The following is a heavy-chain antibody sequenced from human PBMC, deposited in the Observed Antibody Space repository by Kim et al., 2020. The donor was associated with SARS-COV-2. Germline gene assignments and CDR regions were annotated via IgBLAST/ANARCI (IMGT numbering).Heavy chain of an antibody. CDR3: ARGFGQQAIDY. V-gene: IGHV4-39*07. Sequence: TYYNPSLKSRVTISVDTSKNQFSLKLSSVTAADTAVYYCARGFGQQAIDYWGQGTLVTVSS. D-gene: IGHD6-13*01. J-gene: IGHJ4*02. CDR2: T.